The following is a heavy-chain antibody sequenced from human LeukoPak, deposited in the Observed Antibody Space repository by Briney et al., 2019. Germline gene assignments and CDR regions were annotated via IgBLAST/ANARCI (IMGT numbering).Heavy chain of an antibody. D-gene: IGHD3-22*01. CDR3: AGDNYDSSGPYYFDY. V-gene: IGHV3-48*04. J-gene: IGHJ4*02. Sequence: PGGSLRLSCAASGFTFSSYSMNWVRQAPGKGLEWVSYISSSGSTIYYADSVKGRFTISRDNARNSLYLQMNSLRAEDTAVYYCAGDNYDSSGPYYFDYWGQGTLVTVSS. CDR2: ISSSGSTI. CDR1: GFTFSSYS.